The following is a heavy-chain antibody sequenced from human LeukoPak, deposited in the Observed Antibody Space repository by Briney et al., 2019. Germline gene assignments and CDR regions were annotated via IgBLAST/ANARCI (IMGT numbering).Heavy chain of an antibody. J-gene: IGHJ4*02. CDR1: GITVSTNY. V-gene: IGHV3-66*01. Sequence: PGGSLRLSCAASGITVSTNYMNWVRQAPGKGLEWVSVIYSDGSTYYADSVKGRFTISRDNSKNTLYLQMNSLRDEDTAVYYCARWVVATMFDYWGQGTLVTVSS. CDR3: ARWVVATMFDY. D-gene: IGHD5-12*01. CDR2: IYSDGST.